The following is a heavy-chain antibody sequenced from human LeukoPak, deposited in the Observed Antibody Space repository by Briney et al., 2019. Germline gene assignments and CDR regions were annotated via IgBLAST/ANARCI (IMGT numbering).Heavy chain of an antibody. CDR1: GFTFSDHF. CDR2: SRNKAKSYTT. V-gene: IGHV3-72*01. D-gene: IGHD6-19*01. J-gene: IGHJ4*02. Sequence: GGSLRLSCAVSGFTFSDHFLDWVRQAPGKGLEWVGRSRNKAKSYTTEYAASVKGRFTISRDDSKNSLYLQMNNLRTEDTAVYYCVRVGSVAGSDYLDYWGQGTLVTVSS. CDR3: VRVGSVAGSDYLDY.